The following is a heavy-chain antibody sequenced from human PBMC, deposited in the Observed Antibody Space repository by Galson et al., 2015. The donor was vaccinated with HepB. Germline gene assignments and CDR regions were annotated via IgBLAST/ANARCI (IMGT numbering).Heavy chain of an antibody. V-gene: IGHV4-59*01. CDR3: ARATFRSRWLANP. J-gene: IGHJ5*02. CDR2: IYNSGSA. Sequence: SETLSLTCNVSGGSINSYYWSWIRQSPGKGLEWIAYIYNSGSADYNPSLKSRVTISIDTSKSLFSLNLTSVTAADTAVYYCARATFRSRWLANPWGQGILVTVSS. D-gene: IGHD6-19*01. CDR1: GGSINSYY.